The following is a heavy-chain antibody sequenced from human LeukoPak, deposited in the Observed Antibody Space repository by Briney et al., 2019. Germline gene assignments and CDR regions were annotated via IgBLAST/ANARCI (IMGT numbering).Heavy chain of an antibody. CDR2: ISGSGGST. CDR3: AKSQNVVRYFDWFSHY. J-gene: IGHJ4*02. V-gene: IGHV3-23*01. Sequence: RGALRLSYAASGLTFISYAMRGVRPPPRRGREGASAISGSGGSTHYPDAVKGPFTLSRDNAKNTLFLEMNSLRARGTGVYYCAKSQNVVRYFDWFSHYWRQGTLVSVSS. D-gene: IGHD3-9*01. CDR1: GLTFISYA.